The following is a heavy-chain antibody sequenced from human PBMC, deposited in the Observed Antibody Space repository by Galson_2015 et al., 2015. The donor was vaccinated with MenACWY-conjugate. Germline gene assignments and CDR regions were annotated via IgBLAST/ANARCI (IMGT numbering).Heavy chain of an antibody. Sequence: ETLSLTCTVSGGSMSGYYWSWIRQPPGKGLEWIGYIYYSGGTNYNPSLKSRVTISVDTSKNQFSLKLSSVTAADTAVYYCARAATVTTYAGYYYYMDVWGKGTTVTVSS. V-gene: IGHV4-59*01. J-gene: IGHJ6*03. CDR2: IYYSGGT. CDR3: ARAATVTTYAGYYYYMDV. CDR1: GGSMSGYY. D-gene: IGHD4-17*01.